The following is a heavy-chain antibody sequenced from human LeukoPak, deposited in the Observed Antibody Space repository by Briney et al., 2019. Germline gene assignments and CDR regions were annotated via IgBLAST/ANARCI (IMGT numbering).Heavy chain of an antibody. Sequence: SETLSLTCTVSGGSISSGSYYWSWIRQPAGKGLEWIGRIYTSGSTNYNPSLKSRVTISVDTSKNQFSLKLSSVTAADTAVYYCARGPEYSGSYLDYWGQGTLVTVSS. CDR1: GGSISSGSYY. D-gene: IGHD1-26*01. CDR3: ARGPEYSGSYLDY. CDR2: IYTSGST. J-gene: IGHJ4*02. V-gene: IGHV4-61*02.